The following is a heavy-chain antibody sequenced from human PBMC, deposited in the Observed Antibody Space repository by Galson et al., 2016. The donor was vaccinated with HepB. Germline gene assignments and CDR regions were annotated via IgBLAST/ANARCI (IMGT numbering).Heavy chain of an antibody. CDR2: IWPGDSDA. CDR1: GYNFADYW. Sequence: QSGAEVKKPGESLKISCTASGYNFADYWIAWVRQVPGKGLEFMGIIWPGDSDARYSPSFDAQVIMSVDKSITTAYLHWNSLKASDTAIYYCARRLSSGWSTLVNPWGQGTLVTVSS. CDR3: ARRLSSGWSTLVNP. V-gene: IGHV5-51*01. J-gene: IGHJ5*02. D-gene: IGHD6-13*01.